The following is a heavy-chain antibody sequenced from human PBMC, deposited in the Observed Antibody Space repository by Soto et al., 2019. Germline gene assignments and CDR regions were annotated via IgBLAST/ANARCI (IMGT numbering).Heavy chain of an antibody. Sequence: EVQLLESGGGLVQPGGSLRLSCEASGFIFSNYAMTWVRQAAGKGLEWVSSISGPGGSTYYADSVQGRCTISRDNSKNTLFLQMHSLRADDTALYFCARDERIAVAGTDTWGQGILVTVTS. CDR2: ISGPGGST. J-gene: IGHJ5*02. CDR1: GFIFSNYA. CDR3: ARDERIAVAGTDT. V-gene: IGHV3-23*01. D-gene: IGHD6-19*01.